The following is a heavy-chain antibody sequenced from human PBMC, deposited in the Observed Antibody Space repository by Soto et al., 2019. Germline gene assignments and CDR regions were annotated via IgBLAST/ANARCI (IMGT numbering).Heavy chain of an antibody. CDR3: ARGRRRGYCSSTSCYRMDV. V-gene: IGHV1-8*01. CDR2: MNPNSGNT. CDR1: GYTFTSYD. J-gene: IGHJ6*02. D-gene: IGHD2-2*02. Sequence: GASVKVSCKASGYTFTSYDINWVRQATGQGLEWMGWMNPNSGNTGYAQKFQGRVTMTRNTSISTAYMELSSLRSEDTAVYYCARGRRRGYCSSTSCYRMDVWGQGTTVTVSS.